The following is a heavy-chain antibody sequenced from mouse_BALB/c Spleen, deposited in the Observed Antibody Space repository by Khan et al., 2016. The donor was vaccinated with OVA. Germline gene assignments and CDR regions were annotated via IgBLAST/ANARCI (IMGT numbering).Heavy chain of an antibody. D-gene: IGHD1-2*01. CDR3: ARRNYFGYTVAY. CDR2: ISPGSGDT. J-gene: IGHJ3*01. Sequence: QVQLQQSGAELARPGASVKLSCKASGYTFTDYYINWVKQRTGQGLEWIGEISPGSGDTYYNERFKGKAPLTADKSSSTAYMQLSSLTSEASAVYFGARRNYFGYTVAYWGQGNLVTVSA. CDR1: GYTFTDYY. V-gene: IGHV1-77*01.